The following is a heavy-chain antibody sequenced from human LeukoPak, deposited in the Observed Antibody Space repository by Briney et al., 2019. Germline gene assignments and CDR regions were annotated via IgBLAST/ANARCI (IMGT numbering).Heavy chain of an antibody. D-gene: IGHD2-2*01. Sequence: SETLSLTCAVYVGSFSGYYWSWIRQPPGKGLEWIGEINDSGSTKCNPSLKSRVTISVDTSKNQFSLKLSSVTAADTAVYFCARRSIRGWDYWGQGNLVTVSS. V-gene: IGHV4-34*01. J-gene: IGHJ4*02. CDR3: ARRSIRGWDY. CDR1: VGSFSGYY. CDR2: INDSGST.